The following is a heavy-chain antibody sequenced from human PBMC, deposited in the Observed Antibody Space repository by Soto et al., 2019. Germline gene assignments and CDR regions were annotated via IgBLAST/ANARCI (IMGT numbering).Heavy chain of an antibody. CDR1: GYSFTSYW. Sequence: PGESLKISCKGSGYSFTSYWISWVRQMPGKGLEWMGRIDPSDSYTNYSPSFQGHVTISADKSISTAYLQWSSLKASDTAMYCCARQSGFWSGYYTVHPRKYYYYGMDVWGQGTTVTVPS. D-gene: IGHD3-3*01. J-gene: IGHJ6*02. CDR3: ARQSGFWSGYYTVHPRKYYYYGMDV. V-gene: IGHV5-10-1*01. CDR2: IDPSDSYT.